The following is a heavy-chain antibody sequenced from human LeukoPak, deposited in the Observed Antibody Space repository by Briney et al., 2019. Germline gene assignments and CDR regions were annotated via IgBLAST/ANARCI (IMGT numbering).Heavy chain of an antibody. J-gene: IGHJ3*02. CDR1: GGSISSYF. D-gene: IGHD3-3*01. CDR2: IYYSGST. Sequence: PSETLSLTCTVSGGSISSYFWSWIRQPPGKGLEWIGYIYYSGSTNYNPSLKSRVTMSVDTSKNQFSLKLSSVTAADTAVYYCARDHSLYDFWSGHYTSGAFDIWGQGTMVTVSS. V-gene: IGHV4-59*12. CDR3: ARDHSLYDFWSGHYTSGAFDI.